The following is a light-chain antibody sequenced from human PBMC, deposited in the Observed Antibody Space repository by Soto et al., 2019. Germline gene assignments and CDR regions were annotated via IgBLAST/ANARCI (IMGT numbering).Light chain of an antibody. CDR2: DVS. CDR3: SSYSTISTLVV. V-gene: IGLV2-14*01. J-gene: IGLJ2*01. CDR1: SSDIGGYDF. Sequence: QSVLTQPAAVSGSPGESITISCTGASSDIGGYDFVSWYQQHLGKAPKLLIYDVSDRPSGISNRFSGSKSGKTASLTISGLQAEDEADYYCSSYSTISTLVVFGGGTKLTVL.